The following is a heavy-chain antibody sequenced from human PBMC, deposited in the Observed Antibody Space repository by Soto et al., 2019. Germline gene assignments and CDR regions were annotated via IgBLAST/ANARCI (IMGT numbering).Heavy chain of an antibody. J-gene: IGHJ3*02. V-gene: IGHV4-31*03. D-gene: IGHD6-13*01. Sequence: QVQLQESGPGLVKPSQTLSLTCTVSGGSISSGGYYWSWLRQHPGKGLEWIGYIYYSGSTYYNPSLKSRVTISVDTSKNQFSLKLSSVTAADTAVYYCASGGYSGQDAFDIWGQGTMVTVSS. CDR1: GGSISSGGYY. CDR2: IYYSGST. CDR3: ASGGYSGQDAFDI.